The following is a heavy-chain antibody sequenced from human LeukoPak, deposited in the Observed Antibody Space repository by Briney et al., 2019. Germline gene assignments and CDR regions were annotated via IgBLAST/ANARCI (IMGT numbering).Heavy chain of an antibody. V-gene: IGHV3-23*01. CDR1: GFTFSDYA. CDR3: AKDLGDYGDSYFDY. Sequence: GGSLRLSCAASGFTFSDYAMTWVRQAPGKGLEWVSSISGSSSTTYYADSVKGRFTISRYNSKKTLYLQMNSLRAEDTAAYYCAKDLGDYGDSYFDYWGQGTLVTVSS. D-gene: IGHD4-17*01. CDR2: ISGSSSTT. J-gene: IGHJ4*02.